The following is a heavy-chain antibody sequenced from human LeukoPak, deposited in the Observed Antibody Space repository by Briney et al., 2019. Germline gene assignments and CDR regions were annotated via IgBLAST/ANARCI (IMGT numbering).Heavy chain of an antibody. CDR3: ARPRGSYSFDD. V-gene: IGHV1-2*02. CDR2: INPDTGGT. CDR1: GYTFTDYH. Sequence: ASVNVSCKASGYTFTDYHMHWVRQAPGQGLEWMGWINPDTGGTNYAQKFQGRVTMTRDTSISTAYMELSRLRSDDTAVYYCARPRGSYSFDDWGQGTLVTVSS. D-gene: IGHD1-26*01. J-gene: IGHJ4*02.